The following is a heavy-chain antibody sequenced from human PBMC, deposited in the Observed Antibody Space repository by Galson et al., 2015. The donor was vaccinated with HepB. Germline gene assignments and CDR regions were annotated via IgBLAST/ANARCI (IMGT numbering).Heavy chain of an antibody. J-gene: IGHJ6*02. CDR2: IKSKTDGGTT. V-gene: IGHV3-15*01. D-gene: IGHD5-18*01. Sequence: SLRLSCAASGFTFSNAWMSWVRQAPGKGLEWVGRIKSKTDGGTTDYAAPVKGRFTISRDDSKNTLYLQMNSLKTEDTAVYYCTTDMHTAMRVYYYGMDVWGQGTTVTVSS. CDR1: GFTFSNAW. CDR3: TTDMHTAMRVYYYGMDV.